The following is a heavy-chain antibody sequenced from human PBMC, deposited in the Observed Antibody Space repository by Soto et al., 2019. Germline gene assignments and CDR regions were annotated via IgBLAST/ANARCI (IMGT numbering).Heavy chain of an antibody. CDR1: GFTFSSYS. Sequence: GGSLRLSCAASGFTFSSYSMNWVRQAPGKGLEWVSYISSSSSTIYYADSVKGRFTISRDNAKNSLYLQMNSLRDEDTAVYYCASHLAYCGGDCYGGAYFDYWGQGTLVTVSS. CDR2: ISSSSSTI. J-gene: IGHJ4*02. CDR3: ASHLAYCGGDCYGGAYFDY. V-gene: IGHV3-48*02. D-gene: IGHD2-21*02.